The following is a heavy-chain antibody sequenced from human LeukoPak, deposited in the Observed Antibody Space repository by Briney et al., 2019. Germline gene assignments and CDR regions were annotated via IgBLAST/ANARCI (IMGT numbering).Heavy chain of an antibody. J-gene: IGHJ2*01. CDR1: GGSISTYY. CDR2: IYDSGSS. CDR3: ARGATVPNLARYFDL. V-gene: IGHV4-59*08. Sequence: SETLSLTCTVSGGSISTYYWSWIRQPPGKGLEWIGYIYDSGSSNYNPSLKSRVTIAVDRSKNQFSLKLSSVTAADTAVYYCARGATVPNLARYFDLWGRGTLVTVSS. D-gene: IGHD4-17*01.